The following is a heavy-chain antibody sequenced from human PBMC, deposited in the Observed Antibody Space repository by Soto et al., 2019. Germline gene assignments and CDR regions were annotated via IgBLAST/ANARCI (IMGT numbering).Heavy chain of an antibody. J-gene: IGHJ4*02. CDR1: GYTFSGNS. D-gene: IGHD6-13*01. CDR3: GSVDRSSWWTFDY. Sequence: GAAAKVSCKASGYTFSGNSISWGRQAPGQGLQGGGWISPTNENKNTSQKFQGRVAMTTHTTTRTTSKQLTSLKIDATTVYYYGSVDRSSWWTFDYWGQGTQVTVSS. CDR2: ISPTNENK. V-gene: IGHV1-18*04.